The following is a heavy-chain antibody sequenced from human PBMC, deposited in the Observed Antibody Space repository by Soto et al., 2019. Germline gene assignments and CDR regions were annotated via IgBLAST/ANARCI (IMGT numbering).Heavy chain of an antibody. D-gene: IGHD2-2*01. CDR2: ISYDGSNK. CDR3: ARDPLPNAYCLSTFCYRLPWFDP. V-gene: IGHV3-30-3*01. Sequence: GGSLRLSCAASGFTFSSYAMHWVRQAPGKGLEWVAVISYDGSNKYYADSVKGRFTISRDNSKNTPYLQMHSLRPEDTAAYYCARDPLPNAYCLSTFCYRLPWFDPWGQGT. J-gene: IGHJ5*02. CDR1: GFTFSSYA.